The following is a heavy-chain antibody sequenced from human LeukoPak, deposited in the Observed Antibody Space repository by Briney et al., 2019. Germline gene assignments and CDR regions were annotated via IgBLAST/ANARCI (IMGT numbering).Heavy chain of an antibody. CDR3: GPEAEVRFNSVDN. CDR2: IKQDGSEK. CDR1: RSTFSSYW. D-gene: IGHD3-10*01. V-gene: IGHV3-7*01. J-gene: IGHJ4*01. Sequence: GGSLRLSCPASRSTFSSYWMSWVRQAPGKGLGWVANIKQDGSEKYYVDSVKGRFTISRDNAKNSLYLQMNSLYYGARDAYLCGPEAEVRFNSVDNWGQGTLVTVSS.